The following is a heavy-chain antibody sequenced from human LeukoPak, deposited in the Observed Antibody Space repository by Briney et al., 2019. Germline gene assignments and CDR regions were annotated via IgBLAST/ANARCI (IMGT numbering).Heavy chain of an antibody. CDR2: IKQDGSQK. V-gene: IGHV3-7*05. J-gene: IGHJ6*02. CDR1: GFTFGSYW. Sequence: SGGSLRLSCAASGFTFGSYWMSWVRQAPGKGLEWVANIKQDGSQKYHVDSLKDRFTISRDNAKNSLYLQMNSLRAEDTVVYYCARVPYDHHQRVQNYYYYYSMDVWGQGTTVTVSS. D-gene: IGHD3-22*01. CDR3: ARVPYDHHQRVQNYYYYYSMDV.